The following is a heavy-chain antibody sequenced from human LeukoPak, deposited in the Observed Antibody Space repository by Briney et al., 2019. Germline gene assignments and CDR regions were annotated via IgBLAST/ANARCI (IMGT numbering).Heavy chain of an antibody. CDR2: INHSGST. V-gene: IGHV4-34*01. CDR3: ASAYGGKGANLDY. Sequence: PSETLSLTCAVYGGSFSGYYWSWIRQPPGKGLEWIGEINHSGSTNYNPSLKSRVTISVDTSKNQFSLKLSSVTAADTAVYYCASAYGGKGANLDYWGQGTLVTVSS. CDR1: GGSFSGYY. J-gene: IGHJ4*02. D-gene: IGHD4-23*01.